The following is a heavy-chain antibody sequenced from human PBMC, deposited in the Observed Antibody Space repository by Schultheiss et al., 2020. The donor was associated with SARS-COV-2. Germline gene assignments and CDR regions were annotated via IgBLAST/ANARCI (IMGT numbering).Heavy chain of an antibody. CDR3: AAPPQVSSSP. Sequence: GGSLRLSCAASGFTVSSNYMSWVRQAPGKGLEWVSAISGSGGSTYYADSVKGRFTISRDNSRNAAQFVEMTRLRGEDTAVYYCAAPPQVSSSPWGQGTLVTVSS. CDR1: GFTVSSNY. CDR2: ISGSGGST. D-gene: IGHD1-14*01. V-gene: IGHV3-23*01. J-gene: IGHJ5*02.